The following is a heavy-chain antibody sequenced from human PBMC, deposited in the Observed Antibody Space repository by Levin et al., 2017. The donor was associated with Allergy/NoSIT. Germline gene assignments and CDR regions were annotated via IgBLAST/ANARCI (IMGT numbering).Heavy chain of an antibody. CDR1: GFSLSSTGVG. D-gene: IGHD5-18*01. CDR2: IYWDEDE. Sequence: SGPTLVKPTQTLTLTCTFSGFSLSSTGVGVAWIRQSPGKALEWLAVIYWDEDERYNPSLKSRLTITKDTSKNQVFLTMTNMDPVDTATYYCAHDSVDTAVVTSAFDIWGQGTMVTVSS. J-gene: IGHJ3*02. V-gene: IGHV2-5*02. CDR3: AHDSVDTAVVTSAFDI.